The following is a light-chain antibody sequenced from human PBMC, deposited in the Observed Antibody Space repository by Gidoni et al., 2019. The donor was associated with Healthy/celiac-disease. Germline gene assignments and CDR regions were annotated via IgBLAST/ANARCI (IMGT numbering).Light chain of an antibody. CDR1: QSVRSN. Sequence: EIVMTQSPATLSVSPGESATLSCRASQSVRSNLAWYQQKPGQAPRLLIYGASTRATGIPARFSGSGSGTEFTLTISSLQSEDFAVYYCQQYNNWPRTFGQGTKVEIK. J-gene: IGKJ1*01. V-gene: IGKV3-15*01. CDR2: GAS. CDR3: QQYNNWPRT.